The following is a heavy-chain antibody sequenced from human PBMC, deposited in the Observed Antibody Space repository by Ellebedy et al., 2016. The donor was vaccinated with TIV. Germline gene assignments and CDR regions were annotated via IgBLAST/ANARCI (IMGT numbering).Heavy chain of an antibody. V-gene: IGHV4-59*01. D-gene: IGHD5/OR15-5a*01. CDR1: RGSISSYY. CDR3: ARDSVYGEFDQ. Sequence: MPSETLSLPCTLSRGSISSYYWSCLRQPPGRGLEWIGYLYYSGNPNYNPSLQSRVTISVDASKNQISRKVRPVTAADTATYYCARDSVYGEFDQWGQGTLVTVSS. CDR2: LYYSGNP. J-gene: IGHJ4*02.